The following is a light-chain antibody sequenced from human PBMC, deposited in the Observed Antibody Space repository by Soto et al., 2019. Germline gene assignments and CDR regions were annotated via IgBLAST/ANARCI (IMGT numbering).Light chain of an antibody. Sequence: DIQLTQTPSTLSASVGDEVTITCRASQTISRWLAWYQQKPGRAPKLLIYDASTLESGVPSRFSGSGSETEFTLTISRLQPDDFPTYSCHSRAFGQGTRLEIK. CDR2: DAS. J-gene: IGKJ5*01. CDR3: HSRA. V-gene: IGKV1-5*01. CDR1: QTISRW.